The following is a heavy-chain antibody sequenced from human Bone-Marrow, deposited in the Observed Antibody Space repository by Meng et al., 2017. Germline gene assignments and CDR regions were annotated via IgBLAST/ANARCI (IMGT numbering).Heavy chain of an antibody. CDR2: ISGSGGST. CDR1: GFTFSSYS. V-gene: IGHV3-23*01. Sequence: GGSLRLSCAASGFTFSSYSMNWVRQAPGKGLEWVSAISGSGGSTYYADSVKGRFTISRDNSKNTLYLQMNSLRAEDTAVYYCAKDKVYYGDYGCWGQGKLVTVYS. D-gene: IGHD4-17*01. CDR3: AKDKVYYGDYGC. J-gene: IGHJ4*02.